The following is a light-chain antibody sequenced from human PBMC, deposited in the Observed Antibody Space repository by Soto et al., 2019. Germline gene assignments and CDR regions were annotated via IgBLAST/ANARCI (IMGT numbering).Light chain of an antibody. CDR1: SGHSSYA. V-gene: IGLV4-69*01. CDR3: QTWVTGIQV. Sequence: QSVLTQSPSASASLGASVKLTCTLSSGHSSYAIAWHQQRPEKGPRYLMKLNSDGRHSKGDGIPDRFSGSSSGAERYLTISSLQSEDEADYYCQTWVTGIQVFGGGTKLTVL. J-gene: IGLJ2*01. CDR2: LNSDGRH.